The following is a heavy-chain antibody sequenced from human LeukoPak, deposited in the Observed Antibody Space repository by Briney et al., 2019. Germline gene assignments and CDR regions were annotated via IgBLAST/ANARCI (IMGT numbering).Heavy chain of an antibody. V-gene: IGHV3-69-1*01. Sequence: GGSLRLSCAASGFTVSSNYMSWVRQAPGKGLEWVSSISSSSYIYYADSVKGRFTISRDNAKNSLYLQMNSLRAEDTAVYYCACYGGYFDYWGQGTLVTVSS. CDR3: ACYGGYFDY. D-gene: IGHD3-16*01. CDR1: GFTVSSNY. J-gene: IGHJ4*02. CDR2: ISSSSYI.